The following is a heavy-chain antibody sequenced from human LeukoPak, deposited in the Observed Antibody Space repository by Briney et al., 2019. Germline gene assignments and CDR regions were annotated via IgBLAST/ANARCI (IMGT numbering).Heavy chain of an antibody. V-gene: IGHV3-23*01. CDR2: ISGSGGST. J-gene: IGHJ4*02. Sequence: PGGSLRLSCAASGFTFSSYAMSWVRQAPGKGLEWVSGISGSGGSTDYADSVKGRFTISRDNSKNTLYLQMNSLRAEDTAVYYCAKDKIVGAIFRFDYWGQGTLVPVSA. CDR1: GFTFSSYA. CDR3: AKDKIVGAIFRFDY. D-gene: IGHD1-26*01.